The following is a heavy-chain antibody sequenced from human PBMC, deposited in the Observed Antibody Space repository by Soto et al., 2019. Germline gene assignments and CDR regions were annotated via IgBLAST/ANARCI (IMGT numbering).Heavy chain of an antibody. CDR1: GYTFTSYG. V-gene: IGHV1-18*01. CDR2: ISAYNGNT. J-gene: IGHJ5*02. Sequence: ASVKVSCKASGYTFTSYGISWVRQAPGQGLEWMGWISAYNGNTNYAQKLQGRVTMTTDTSTGTAYMEQRSLRSDDTAVYYCARDNVVVPAGSNWFDPWGQGTLVTVSS. CDR3: ARDNVVVPAGSNWFDP. D-gene: IGHD2-2*01.